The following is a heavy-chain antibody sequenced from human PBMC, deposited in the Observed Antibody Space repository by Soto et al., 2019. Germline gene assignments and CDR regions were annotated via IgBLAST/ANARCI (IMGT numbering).Heavy chain of an antibody. J-gene: IGHJ4*02. D-gene: IGHD5-12*01. CDR2: ISYDGSNK. V-gene: IGHV3-30*18. CDR1: GFTFSSYG. CDR3: AKEYSGYDFGPVDY. Sequence: GGSLRLSCAASGFTFSSYGMHWVRQAPGKGLEWVAVISYDGSNKYYADSVKGRFTISRDNSKNTLYLQMNSLRAEDTAVYYCAKEYSGYDFGPVDYWGQGTLVTVSS.